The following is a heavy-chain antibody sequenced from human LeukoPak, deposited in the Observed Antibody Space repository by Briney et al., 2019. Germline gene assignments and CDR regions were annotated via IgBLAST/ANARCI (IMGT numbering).Heavy chain of an antibody. D-gene: IGHD3-22*01. J-gene: IGHJ4*02. CDR1: GFTFSDYA. CDR2: ISGTGGST. V-gene: IGHV3-23*01. CDR3: AKDSYDSSGSRYDY. Sequence: GGSLRLSCAASGFTFSDYAMSWVRQAPGKGLEWVSAISGTGGSTWYADSVKGRVTISRDNSKNTLYLQMNSLRAEDTAVYYCAKDSYDSSGSRYDYWGQGTLVTVSS.